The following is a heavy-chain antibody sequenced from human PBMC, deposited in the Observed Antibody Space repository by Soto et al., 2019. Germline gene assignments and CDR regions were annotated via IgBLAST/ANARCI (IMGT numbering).Heavy chain of an antibody. Sequence: QVQLVQSGAEVKKSGSSVKVSCKASGGTFSSYAISWVRQAPGQGLEWMGGIIPIFGTANYAQKFQGRVTITADESTSTAYMELSSLRSEDTAVYYCAREVVAPPRVGFDPWGQGTLVTVSS. CDR3: AREVVAPPRVGFDP. V-gene: IGHV1-69*01. J-gene: IGHJ5*02. CDR1: GGTFSSYA. CDR2: IIPIFGTA. D-gene: IGHD2-15*01.